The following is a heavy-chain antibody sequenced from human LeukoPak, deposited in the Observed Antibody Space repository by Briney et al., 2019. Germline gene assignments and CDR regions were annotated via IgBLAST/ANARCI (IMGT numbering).Heavy chain of an antibody. V-gene: IGHV4-31*03. CDR1: GGSVSSSSYY. CDR2: IYYSGST. CDR3: ARGGGTRGYSYGYLDY. J-gene: IGHJ4*02. D-gene: IGHD5-18*01. Sequence: SETLSLTCTVSGGSVSSSSYYWSWIRQHSGKGLEWLGYIYYSGSTFYSPSLQSRLTISLDTSKNQFSLKLSSVTAADTAVYYCARGGGTRGYSYGYLDYWGQGILVTVSS.